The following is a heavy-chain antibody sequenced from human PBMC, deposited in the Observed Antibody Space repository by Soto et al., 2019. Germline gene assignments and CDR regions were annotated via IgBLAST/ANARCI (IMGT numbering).Heavy chain of an antibody. V-gene: IGHV1-3*01. CDR3: ARGWVVPAALGAFDI. Sequence: QVQLVQSGAEVKKPGASVKVSCKASGYTFTSYAMHWVRQAPGQRLEWMGWINAGNGNTKYSQKFQGRVTITRDTSASTAYMELRSLRSEDTAVYYCARGWVVPAALGAFDIWGQGTMVTVSS. CDR2: INAGNGNT. D-gene: IGHD2-2*01. J-gene: IGHJ3*02. CDR1: GYTFTSYA.